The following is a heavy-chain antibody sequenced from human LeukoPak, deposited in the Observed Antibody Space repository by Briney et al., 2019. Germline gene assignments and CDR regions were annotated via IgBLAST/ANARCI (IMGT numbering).Heavy chain of an antibody. V-gene: IGHV3-48*02. CDR1: GFMFSRYW. J-gene: IGHJ4*02. CDR3: ARHDYGGNSGDY. D-gene: IGHD4-23*01. CDR2: IGTATTTI. Sequence: GGSLRLSCAASGFMFSRYWMSWVRQAPGKGLEWVSYIGTATTTIYYADSVKDRFTISRDNAKNSLYLQMNSLRDEDTAVYYCARHDYGGNSGDYWGQGTLVTVSS.